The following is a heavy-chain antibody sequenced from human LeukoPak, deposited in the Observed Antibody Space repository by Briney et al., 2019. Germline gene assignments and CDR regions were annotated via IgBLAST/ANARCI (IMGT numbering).Heavy chain of an antibody. V-gene: IGHV4-59*08. Sequence: ASETLSLTCTVSGGSMSGFYWSWIRQSPGKGLEWTGNIYYSGTTNYNPSLKSRVTMSVDTSKNQFSLNLTSGTAADTAVYYCARHGGGIYYGPLDYWGQGTLVTVSS. CDR2: IYYSGTT. CDR1: GGSMSGFY. CDR3: ARHGGGIYYGPLDY. J-gene: IGHJ4*01. D-gene: IGHD1-26*01.